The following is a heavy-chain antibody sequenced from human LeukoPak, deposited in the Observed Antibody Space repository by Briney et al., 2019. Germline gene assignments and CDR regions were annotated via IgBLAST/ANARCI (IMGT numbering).Heavy chain of an antibody. J-gene: IGHJ3*02. Sequence: APVKVSCKASGYTFTSYGISWVRQAPGQGLEWMGWISAYNGNTNYAQKLQGRVTMTTDTSTSTAYMELRSLRSDDTAVYYCAIEKVTTGPLSAFDIWGQGTMVTVSS. CDR3: AIEKVTTGPLSAFDI. CDR2: ISAYNGNT. CDR1: GYTFTSYG. V-gene: IGHV1-18*01. D-gene: IGHD2-21*02.